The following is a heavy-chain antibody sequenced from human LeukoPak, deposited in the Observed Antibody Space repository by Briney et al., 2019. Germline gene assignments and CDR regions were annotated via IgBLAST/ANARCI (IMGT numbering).Heavy chain of an antibody. Sequence: PERSLRLSCAASGFTFSSYAMHWVRQAPGKGLEWVAVISYDGSNKYYADSVKGRFTISRDNSKNTLYLQMNSLRAEDTAVYYCAREEDTNFDYWGQGTLVTVSS. D-gene: IGHD5-18*01. J-gene: IGHJ4*02. CDR3: AREEDTNFDY. CDR2: ISYDGSNK. CDR1: GFTFSSYA. V-gene: IGHV3-30*04.